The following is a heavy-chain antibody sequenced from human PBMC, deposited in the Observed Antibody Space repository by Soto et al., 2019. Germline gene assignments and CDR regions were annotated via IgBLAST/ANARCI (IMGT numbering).Heavy chain of an antibody. J-gene: IGHJ5*02. D-gene: IGHD3-22*01. V-gene: IGHV4-39*01. CDR1: GDSIRSTNYY. Sequence: SETLSLTCTVSGDSIRSTNYYWGWIRQSPGKGLEWLGSIYHTGSTYYNPSLKSRVTISVDTSKNQFSLRLNSVTAADTAVYYCARQYEITMTVAPWGPGTLVTVSS. CDR3: ARQYEITMTVAP. CDR2: IYHTGST.